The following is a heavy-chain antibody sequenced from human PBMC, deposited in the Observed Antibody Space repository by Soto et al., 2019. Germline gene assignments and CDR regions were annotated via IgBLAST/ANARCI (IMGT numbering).Heavy chain of an antibody. D-gene: IGHD3-10*01. Sequence: PSETLSLTCAVYGGSVSGYYWSWIRQPPGKGLEWIGEINHSGSTNYNPSLKSRVTISVDTSKNQFSLKLSSVTAADTAVYYCARARITMVRGPNGRWFDPWGQGTLVTVSS. CDR2: INHSGST. J-gene: IGHJ5*02. CDR1: GGSVSGYY. V-gene: IGHV4-34*01. CDR3: ARARITMVRGPNGRWFDP.